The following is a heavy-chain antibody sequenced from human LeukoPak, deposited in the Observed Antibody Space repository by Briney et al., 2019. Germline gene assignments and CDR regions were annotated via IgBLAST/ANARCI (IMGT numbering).Heavy chain of an antibody. D-gene: IGHD3-22*01. J-gene: IGHJ3*02. CDR3: ARSSHLSTWLFDAFDI. Sequence: GGSLRLSCVASGFAFSSYWMHWVRQAPGKGLVWVSRINSDGSSTKCADSVKGRFTISRDNAKNTLYLQMNSLRAEDTAVYYCARSSHLSTWLFDAFDIWGQGTMVTVSS. V-gene: IGHV3-74*03. CDR2: INSDGSST. CDR1: GFAFSSYW.